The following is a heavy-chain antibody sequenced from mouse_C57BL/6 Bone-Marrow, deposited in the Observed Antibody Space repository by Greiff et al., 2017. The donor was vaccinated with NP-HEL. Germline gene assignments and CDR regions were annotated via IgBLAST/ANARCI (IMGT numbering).Heavy chain of an antibody. J-gene: IGHJ4*01. CDR1: GISITTGNYR. Sequence: EVKLQESGPGLVKPSQTVFLTCTVTGISITTGNYRWSWIRQFPGNKLEWIGYIYYSGTITYNPSLTSRTTITRDTPKNQFFLEMNSLTAEDTATYYCARDSSYYYGSSYAMDYWGQGTSVTVSS. D-gene: IGHD1-1*01. CDR3: ARDSSYYYGSSYAMDY. V-gene: IGHV3-5*01. CDR2: IYYSGTI.